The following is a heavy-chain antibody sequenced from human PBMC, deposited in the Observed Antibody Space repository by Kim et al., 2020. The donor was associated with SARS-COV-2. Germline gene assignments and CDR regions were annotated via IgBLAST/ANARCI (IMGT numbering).Heavy chain of an antibody. Sequence: RVTIPRDHSKNTLYLQMNSLRAEDTAVYYCAKDHEGMSGWYLAPRPDFDYWGQGTLVTVSS. D-gene: IGHD6-19*01. V-gene: IGHV3-33*06. J-gene: IGHJ4*02. CDR3: AKDHEGMSGWYLAPRPDFDY.